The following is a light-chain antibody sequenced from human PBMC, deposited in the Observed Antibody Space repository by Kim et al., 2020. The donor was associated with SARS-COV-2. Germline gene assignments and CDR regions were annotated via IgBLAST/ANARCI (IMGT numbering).Light chain of an antibody. CDR3: QSYDSAPLT. V-gene: IGKV1-27*01. J-gene: IGKJ4*01. Sequence: DIQMTQSPSSLSASAGDRVTITCRASQGISDHLAWYQQKPGKIPKLMIYGASTLQSGVPSRFSGSGSGTDFTLTISSLQPEDVATYYCQSYDSAPLTFGGGTTMDIK. CDR1: QGISDH. CDR2: GAS.